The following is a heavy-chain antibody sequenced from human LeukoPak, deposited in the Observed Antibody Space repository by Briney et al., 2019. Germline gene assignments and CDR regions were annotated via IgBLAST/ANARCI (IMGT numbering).Heavy chain of an antibody. V-gene: IGHV5-51*01. CDR2: IYPGDSDT. CDR3: ARRPYSTDWFDP. CDR1: GYRFTSYW. Sequence: GESLKISGKGSGYRFTSYWIGWVRQMPGKGLEWMGIIYPGDSDTRYSPSFQGQVTISADKPISTAYLQGSSLKALDTAMYYCARRPYSTDWFDPWGQGTLVTVSS. J-gene: IGHJ5*02. D-gene: IGHD2-21*01.